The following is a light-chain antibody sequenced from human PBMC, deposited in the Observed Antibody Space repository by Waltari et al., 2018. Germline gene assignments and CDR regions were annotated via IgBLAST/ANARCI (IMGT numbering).Light chain of an antibody. V-gene: IGKV2-28*01. CDR1: QSLLHSNRYNY. J-gene: IGKJ1*01. Sequence: DIVMTQSPLSLPVTPGEPASISCRSSQSLLHSNRYNYLYWYLQKPGQSPQLLIFLGSNRASGVPDRFSGRGSGTDFTLEISRVEAEDVGVYYCMQALQTPRTFGQGTKVEIK. CDR3: MQALQTPRT. CDR2: LGS.